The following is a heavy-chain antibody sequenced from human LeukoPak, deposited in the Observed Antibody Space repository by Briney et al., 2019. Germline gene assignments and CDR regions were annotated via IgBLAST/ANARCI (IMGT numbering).Heavy chain of an antibody. Sequence: GGSLRLSCEASGFIFSAYYMHWVRQAPGKGLVWVSHINGDGTITNYADSVKGRFTITRDNAKNTLSLQMNSLRAEDTAVYYCARGRPHGNDYWGQGTLVTVSS. V-gene: IGHV3-74*01. CDR2: INGDGTIT. CDR1: GFIFSAYY. D-gene: IGHD4-23*01. CDR3: ARGRPHGNDY. J-gene: IGHJ4*02.